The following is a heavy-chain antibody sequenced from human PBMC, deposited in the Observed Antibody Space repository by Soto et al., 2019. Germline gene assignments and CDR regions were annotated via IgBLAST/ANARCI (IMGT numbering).Heavy chain of an antibody. Sequence: QVQLVESGGGLVKPGGSLRLSCAASGFTFSDYYMSWIRQAPGKGLEWVSYISNSGRTLYYADSMKGRFTISRDNARSSLFLQMNSLRSDDTAVYYCARDLVAVSGGVYSSSSGGYFFDFWGQGTLVTVSS. J-gene: IGHJ4*02. CDR3: ARDLVAVSGGVYSSSSGGYFFDF. CDR1: GFTFSDYY. CDR2: ISNSGRTL. D-gene: IGHD6-6*01. V-gene: IGHV3-11*01.